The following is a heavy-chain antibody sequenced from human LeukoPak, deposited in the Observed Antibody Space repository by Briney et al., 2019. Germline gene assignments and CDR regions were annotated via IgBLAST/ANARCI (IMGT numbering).Heavy chain of an antibody. D-gene: IGHD1-26*01. CDR1: GFIVRNYY. V-gene: IGHV3-7*01. Sequence: AGGSLRLSCAASGFIVRNYYLSWVRQAPGKGLEWVANIKQDGSEKYYVDSVKGRFTVSRDNTKNSLYLQMNSLRAEDTAVYYCTMIEWERWRGWGQGTLVTVSS. CDR3: TMIEWERWRG. J-gene: IGHJ4*02. CDR2: IKQDGSEK.